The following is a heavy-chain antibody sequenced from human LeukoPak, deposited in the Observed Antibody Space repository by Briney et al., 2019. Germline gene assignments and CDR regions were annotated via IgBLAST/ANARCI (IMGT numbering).Heavy chain of an antibody. D-gene: IGHD1-7*01. Sequence: GGSLRLTCAASGFTFSSYAMSWVRQAPGKGLEWVSAISGSGGSTYYADSVKGRFTISRDNSKNTLYLQMNSLRAEDTAVYYCAKDVGNWNYVFDYWGQGTLVTVSS. J-gene: IGHJ4*02. CDR1: GFTFSSYA. V-gene: IGHV3-23*01. CDR3: AKDVGNWNYVFDY. CDR2: ISGSGGST.